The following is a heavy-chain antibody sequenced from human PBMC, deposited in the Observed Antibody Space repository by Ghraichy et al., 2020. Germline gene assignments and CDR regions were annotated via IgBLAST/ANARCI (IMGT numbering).Heavy chain of an antibody. CDR3: TRHAPPGY. CDR2: IRSKANSYAT. V-gene: IGHV3-73*01. J-gene: IGHJ4*02. CDR1: GFTFSGSA. Sequence: GGSLRLTCAASGFTFSGSAMHWVRQASGKGLEWVGRIRSKANSYATAYAASVKGRFTISRDDSKNTAYLRMNSLKTEDTAVYYCTRHAPPGYWGQGTLVTVSS.